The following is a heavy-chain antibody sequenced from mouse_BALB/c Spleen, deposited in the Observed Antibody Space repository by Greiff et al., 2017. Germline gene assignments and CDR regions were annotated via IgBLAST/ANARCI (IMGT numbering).Heavy chain of an antibody. J-gene: IGHJ1*01. V-gene: IGHV5-9*03. CDR2: ISSGGGNT. Sequence: EVQLVESGGGLVKPGGSLKLSCAASGFTFSSYTMSWVRQTPEKRLEWVATISSGGGNTYYPDSVKGRFTISRDNAKNNLYLQMSSLRSEDTALYYCARYTTMITTGDWYFDVWGAGTTVTVSS. CDR3: ARYTTMITTGDWYFDV. D-gene: IGHD2-4*01. CDR1: GFTFSSYT.